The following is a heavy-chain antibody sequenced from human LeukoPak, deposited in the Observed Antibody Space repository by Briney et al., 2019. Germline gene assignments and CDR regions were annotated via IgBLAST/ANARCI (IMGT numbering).Heavy chain of an antibody. V-gene: IGHV3-21*01. Sequence: GGSLRLSCAASGFTFSSYSMNWVRQAPGKGLEWVSSISSSSGYIYYANSVQGRFTISRDNAKNSLYLQMNSLRAEDTAVYYCARAVRYDSGGYDYWGQGTLVTVSS. CDR2: ISSSSGYI. D-gene: IGHD3-22*01. J-gene: IGHJ4*02. CDR3: ARAVRYDSGGYDY. CDR1: GFTFSSYS.